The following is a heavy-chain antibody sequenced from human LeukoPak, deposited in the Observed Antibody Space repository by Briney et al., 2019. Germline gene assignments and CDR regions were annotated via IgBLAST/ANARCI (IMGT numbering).Heavy chain of an antibody. D-gene: IGHD3-10*01. J-gene: IGHJ6*03. CDR1: GGTFSSYT. CDR3: ARAGSEGCYYYYMDV. Sequence: SVKVSCKASGGTFSSYTISWVRQAPGQGLEWMGRIIPILGIANYAQKFQGRVTITADKSTSTAYMELSSLRSEDTAVYYCARAGSEGCYYYYMDVWAKGPRSPSP. CDR2: IIPILGIA. V-gene: IGHV1-69*02.